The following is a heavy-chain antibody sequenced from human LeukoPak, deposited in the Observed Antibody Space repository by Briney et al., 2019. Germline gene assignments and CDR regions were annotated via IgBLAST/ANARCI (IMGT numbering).Heavy chain of an antibody. J-gene: IGHJ6*03. V-gene: IGHV1-24*01. CDR2: FDPEDGET. CDR3: ARGLGDFWSGYYYYYYYMDV. Sequence: ASVKVSCKVSGYTLTELSMHWVRQAPGKGLEWMGGFDPEDGETIYAQKFQGRVTMTEDTSTDTAYMELSSLRSEDTAVYYCARGLGDFWSGYYYYYYYMDVWGKGTTVTVSS. D-gene: IGHD3-3*01. CDR1: GYTLTELS.